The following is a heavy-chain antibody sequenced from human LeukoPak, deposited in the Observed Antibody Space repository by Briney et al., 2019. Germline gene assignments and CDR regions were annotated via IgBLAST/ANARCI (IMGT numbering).Heavy chain of an antibody. V-gene: IGHV3-30*18. CDR3: AKDLEGSADY. Sequence: GGSLRLSCAASGFTFSSYAMSWVRQAPGKGLEWVAVISYDGSNKYYADSVKGRFTISRDNSKNTLYLQMNSLRAEDTAVYYCAKDLEGSADYWGQGTLVTVSS. CDR2: ISYDGSNK. D-gene: IGHD2-15*01. J-gene: IGHJ4*02. CDR1: GFTFSSYA.